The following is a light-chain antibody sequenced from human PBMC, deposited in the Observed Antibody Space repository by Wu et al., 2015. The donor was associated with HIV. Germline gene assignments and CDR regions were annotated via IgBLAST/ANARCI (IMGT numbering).Light chain of an antibody. CDR2: AVS. CDR1: QDINRY. Sequence: IQLTQSPSSLSASVGDRVTITCWTSQDINRYLAWYQEKPGKAPKLLIYAVSTLGSGVPSRFSGSGSGTDFTLTISCLQSEDFATYYCQQYYSYPRSFGQGTKLEI. J-gene: IGKJ2*03. CDR3: QQYYSYPRS. V-gene: IGKV1-9*01.